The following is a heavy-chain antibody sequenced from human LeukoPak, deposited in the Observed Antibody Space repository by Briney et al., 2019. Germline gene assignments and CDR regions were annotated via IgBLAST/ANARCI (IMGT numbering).Heavy chain of an antibody. CDR1: GYTFTGYY. CDR2: INPNSGGT. CDR3: ARVPSSSSYYYYMDV. Sequence: ASVKVSCKASGYTFTGYYMHWVRQAPGQGLEWMGWINPNSGGTNYAQKFQGRVTMTRDTSISTAYMELSRLRSDDTAVYYCARVPSSSSYYYYMDVWGKGTTVTVSS. J-gene: IGHJ6*03. V-gene: IGHV1-2*02. D-gene: IGHD6-6*01.